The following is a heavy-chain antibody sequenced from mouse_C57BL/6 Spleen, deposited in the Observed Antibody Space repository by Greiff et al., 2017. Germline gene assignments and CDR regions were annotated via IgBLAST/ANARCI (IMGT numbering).Heavy chain of an antibody. Sequence: QVQLQQPGAELVRPGSSVKLSCKASGYTFTSYWMHWVKQRPIQGLEWIGNIDPSDSETHYNQKFKDKATLTADKSSSTAYMQLSSLTSEDSAVYFCARKGGYINYYFDYWGQGTTLTVSS. CDR1: GYTFTSYW. CDR2: IDPSDSET. CDR3: ARKGGYINYYFDY. J-gene: IGHJ2*01. D-gene: IGHD2-5*01. V-gene: IGHV1-52*01.